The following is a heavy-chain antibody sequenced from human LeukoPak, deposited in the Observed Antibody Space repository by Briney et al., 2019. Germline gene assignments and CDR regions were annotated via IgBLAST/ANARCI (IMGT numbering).Heavy chain of an antibody. V-gene: IGHV4-39*01. CDR1: GGSISSSSYY. Sequence: PSETLSLTCTVSGGSISSSSYYWGWIRQPPGKGLEGIGSIYYSGSTYYNPSLKSRVTISVDTSKNQFSLKLSSVTAADTAVYYCATVRRYGSGRIDYWGQGTLVTVSS. CDR3: ATVRRYGSGRIDY. D-gene: IGHD3-10*01. J-gene: IGHJ4*02. CDR2: IYYSGST.